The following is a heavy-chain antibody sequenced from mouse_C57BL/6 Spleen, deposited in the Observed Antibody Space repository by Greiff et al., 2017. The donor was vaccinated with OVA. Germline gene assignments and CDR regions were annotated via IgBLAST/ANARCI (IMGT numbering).Heavy chain of an antibody. Sequence: EVQLQQSGPELVKPGASVKISCKASGYTFTDYYMNWVKQSHGKSLEWIGDINPNNGGTSYNQKFKGKATLTVDKSSSTAYMELRSLTSEDSAVYYCARWGTVVAEGFAYWGQGTLVTVSA. CDR3: ARWGTVVAEGFAY. CDR2: INPNNGGT. D-gene: IGHD1-1*01. CDR1: GYTFTDYY. J-gene: IGHJ3*01. V-gene: IGHV1-26*01.